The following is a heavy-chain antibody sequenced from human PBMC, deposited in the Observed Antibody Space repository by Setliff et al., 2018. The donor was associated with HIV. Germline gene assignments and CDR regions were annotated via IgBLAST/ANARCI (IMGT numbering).Heavy chain of an antibody. V-gene: IGHV1-69*13. Sequence: ASVKVSCKASGETFSSYAINWVRQAPGQGLEWMGVIIPIFATPNYAQTFQGRLAITADQSTTTAYMKLSGLTSKDTAVYFCAHMATQWDGFDIWGQGTMVTVSS. CDR2: IIPIFATP. J-gene: IGHJ3*02. D-gene: IGHD2-8*01. CDR1: GETFSSYA. CDR3: AHMATQWDGFDI.